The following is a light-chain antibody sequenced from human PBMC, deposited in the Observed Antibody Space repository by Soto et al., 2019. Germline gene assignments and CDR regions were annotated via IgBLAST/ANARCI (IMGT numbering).Light chain of an antibody. J-gene: IGLJ2*01. Sequence: QSALTQPPSASGSPGQSVTISCTGTSSDVGGYNYVSWYQHHPGKAPKLLISEVSKRPSGVPDRFSGSKSGNTASLTISGLQAEDEADYYCSSYTSSSTVVFGGGTKLTVL. CDR1: SSDVGGYNY. CDR3: SSYTSSSTVV. V-gene: IGLV2-8*01. CDR2: EVS.